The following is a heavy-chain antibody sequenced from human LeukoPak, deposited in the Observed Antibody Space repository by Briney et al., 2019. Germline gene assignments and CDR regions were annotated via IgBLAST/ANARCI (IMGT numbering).Heavy chain of an antibody. V-gene: IGHV1-18*01. CDR2: ISAYNGNT. D-gene: IGHD2-2*01. CDR1: GYTFTDYY. Sequence: GASVKVSCKASGYTFTDYYMPWVRQAPGQGLEWMGWISAYNGNTNYAQKLQGRVTMTTDTSTSTAYMELRSLRSDDTAVYYCARYCSSTSCYGDFDYWGQGTLVTVSS. J-gene: IGHJ4*02. CDR3: ARYCSSTSCYGDFDY.